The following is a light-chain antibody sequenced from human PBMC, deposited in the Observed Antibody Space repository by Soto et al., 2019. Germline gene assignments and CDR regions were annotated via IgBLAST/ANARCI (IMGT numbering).Light chain of an antibody. Sequence: IVLAQSPATLSLSPGESATISCRASHSVANNYLAWYQQKHGQAPRLLIFAASSRATGVPHRFSASGSGTDFTLTIIRLEPEDFAVYFCQQYGGSPPWTFGQGTKVDSK. CDR3: QQYGGSPPWT. J-gene: IGKJ1*01. CDR2: AAS. V-gene: IGKV3-20*01. CDR1: HSVANNY.